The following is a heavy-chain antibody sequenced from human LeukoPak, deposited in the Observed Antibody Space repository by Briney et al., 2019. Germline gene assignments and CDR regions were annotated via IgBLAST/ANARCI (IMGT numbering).Heavy chain of an antibody. CDR2: IYTSGST. CDR1: GGSISSYY. V-gene: IGHV4-4*07. D-gene: IGHD3-3*01. J-gene: IGHJ6*02. CDR3: ARVVSDDFWSGYPPGGMDV. Sequence: SETLSLTCTVTGGSISSYYWSWIRQPAGKGLEWIGRIYTSGSTNYNPSLKSRVTMSVDTSKNQFSLKLSSVTAADTAVYYCARVVSDDFWSGYPPGGMDVWGQGTTVTVSS.